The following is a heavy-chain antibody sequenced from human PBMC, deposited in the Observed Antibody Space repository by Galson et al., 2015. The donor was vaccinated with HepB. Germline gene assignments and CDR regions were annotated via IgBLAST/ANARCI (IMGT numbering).Heavy chain of an antibody. D-gene: IGHD1-26*01. V-gene: IGHV6-1*01. J-gene: IGHJ4*02. CDR1: GDSVSNNNVA. CDR2: TYYKSQWYN. CDR3: ARAGPQGGADFDY. Sequence: CAISGDSVSNNNVAWNWIGQSPSRGLEWLGRTYYKSQWYNDYAVSVKSRITINPDTSKNQVSLQLKSVTPEDTAVYYCARAGPQGGADFDYWGQGTRVTVSS.